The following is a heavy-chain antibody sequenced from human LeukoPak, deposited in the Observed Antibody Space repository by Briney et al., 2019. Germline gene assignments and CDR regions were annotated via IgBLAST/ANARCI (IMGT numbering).Heavy chain of an antibody. D-gene: IGHD3-10*01. CDR1: GLIVNSNH. J-gene: IGHJ4*02. CDR2: IYSGGST. CDR3: ARDRGWD. V-gene: IGHV3-66*01. Sequence: PGGSLRPSGVVPGLIVNSNHMIWVRQPPGKGLEWVSVIYSGGSTYYADSVKGRFIISRDNSKNTLYLQMNSLRAEDTAVYYCARDRGWDWGQGTLVTVTS.